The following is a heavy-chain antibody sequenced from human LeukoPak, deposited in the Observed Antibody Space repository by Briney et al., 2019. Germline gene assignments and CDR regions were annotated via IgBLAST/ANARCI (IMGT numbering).Heavy chain of an antibody. CDR2: INHSGST. CDR3: AKGDIVVVPSAFFDY. D-gene: IGHD2-2*01. CDR1: GGSFSDYY. V-gene: IGHV4-34*01. J-gene: IGHJ4*02. Sequence: PSETLSLTCAVYGGSFSDYYWSWIRQPPGKGLEWIGEINHSGSTNYNPSLKSRVTISVDTSKNQFSLKLSSVTAADTAVYYCAKGDIVVVPSAFFDYWGQGTLVTVSS.